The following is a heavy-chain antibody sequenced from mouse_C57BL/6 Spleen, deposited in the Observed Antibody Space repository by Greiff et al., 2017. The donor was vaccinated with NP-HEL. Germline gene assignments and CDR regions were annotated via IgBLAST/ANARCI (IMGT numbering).Heavy chain of an antibody. D-gene: IGHD1-1*01. CDR3: DGYVYYGSSYPSMDY. Sequence: QVQLQQSGPELVKPGASVKISCKASGYAFSSSWMNWVKQRPGKGLEWIGRIYPGDGDTNYNGKFKGKATLTADKSSSTAYMQLSSLTSEDSAVYFCDGYVYYGSSYPSMDYWGQGTSVTVSS. V-gene: IGHV1-82*01. CDR2: IYPGDGDT. CDR1: GYAFSSSW. J-gene: IGHJ4*01.